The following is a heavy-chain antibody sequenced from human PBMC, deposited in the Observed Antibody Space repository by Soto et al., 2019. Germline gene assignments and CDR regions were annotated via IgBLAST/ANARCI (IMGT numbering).Heavy chain of an antibody. D-gene: IGHD2-15*01. J-gene: IGHJ5*02. V-gene: IGHV4-31*03. Sequence: QVQLQESGPGLVKPSQTLSLTCTVSGGSISSGGYYWSWIRQHPGKGLEWIGYIYYSGSTYYNPSLKSRVTLSVDPSKNQCSLKLSSVTAADTAVYYCARDQAAPRLSGGSPRNWFDPWGQGTLVTVSS. CDR1: GGSISSGGYY. CDR2: IYYSGST. CDR3: ARDQAAPRLSGGSPRNWFDP.